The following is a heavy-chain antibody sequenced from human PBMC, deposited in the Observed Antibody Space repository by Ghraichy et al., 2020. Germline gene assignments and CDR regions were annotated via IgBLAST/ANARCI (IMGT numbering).Heavy chain of an antibody. D-gene: IGHD6-6*01. CDR3: VKSKDTSSLYNYFDH. J-gene: IGHJ4*02. V-gene: IGHV3-64D*06. Sequence: GESLNISCSASGFTFNTYAMYWVRQAPGKGLEYVSSISTYGGSTYYAASVQGRFTISRDNSKNTLYLQMSSLRPDDAAVYYCVKSKDTSSLYNYFDHWGRGTLVSVSS. CDR1: GFTFNTYA. CDR2: ISTYGGST.